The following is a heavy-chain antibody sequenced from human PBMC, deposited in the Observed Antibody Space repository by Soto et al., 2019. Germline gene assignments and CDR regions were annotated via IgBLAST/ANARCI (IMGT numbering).Heavy chain of an antibody. Sequence: SDTLSLTFTVSGGSISSISYYWGWIRQPPGKGLELIGSIYYSGSTYYNPSLKSRVTISVDTSKNQFSLKLSSVTAADTAVYYCASHWWSPPIRWFDXWGQGTLVTVSX. V-gene: IGHV4-39*01. CDR3: ASHWWSPPIRWFDX. J-gene: IGHJ5*02. D-gene: IGHD2-15*01. CDR1: GGSISSISYY. CDR2: IYYSGST.